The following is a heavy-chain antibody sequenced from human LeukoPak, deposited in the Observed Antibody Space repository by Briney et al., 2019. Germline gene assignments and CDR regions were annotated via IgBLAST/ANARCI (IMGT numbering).Heavy chain of an antibody. CDR2: ISGSSDSP. J-gene: IGHJ6*02. CDR3: AKDRRTTKYYYGMDV. Sequence: GGSLRLSCAASGFSLRSYAMSWVRQAPGKGLEWVSGISGSSDSPYYADSVKGRFTISRDNSKNTLYLQMNSLRAEDTAVYYCAKDRRTTKYYYGMDVWGQGTTVTVSS. V-gene: IGHV3-23*01. D-gene: IGHD1-7*01. CDR1: GFSLRSYA.